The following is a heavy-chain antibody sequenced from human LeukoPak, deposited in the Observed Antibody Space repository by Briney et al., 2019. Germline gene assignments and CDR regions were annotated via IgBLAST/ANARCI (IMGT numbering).Heavy chain of an antibody. J-gene: IGHJ5*02. Sequence: SETLSLTCAVYGGSSSGYYWSWIRQPPGKGLERIGEINHSGSTNYNPSLKSRVTISVDTSKNQFSLKLSSVTAADTAVYYCARGLWWTHTWFDPWGQGTLVTVSS. D-gene: IGHD2-8*02. CDR1: GGSSSGYY. CDR2: INHSGST. V-gene: IGHV4-34*01. CDR3: ARGLWWTHTWFDP.